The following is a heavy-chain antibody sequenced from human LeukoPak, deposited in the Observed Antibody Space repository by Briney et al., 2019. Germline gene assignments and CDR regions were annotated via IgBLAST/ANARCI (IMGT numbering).Heavy chain of an antibody. CDR2: INAGNGNT. Sequence: ASVKVSCKVSGYTLTELSMHWVRQAPGQRLEWMGWINAGNGNTKYSQKFQGRVTITRDTSASTAYMELSSLRSEDTAVYYCARDRDGSYLDYWGQGTLVTVSS. D-gene: IGHD1-26*01. CDR1: GYTLTELS. J-gene: IGHJ4*02. CDR3: ARDRDGSYLDY. V-gene: IGHV1-3*01.